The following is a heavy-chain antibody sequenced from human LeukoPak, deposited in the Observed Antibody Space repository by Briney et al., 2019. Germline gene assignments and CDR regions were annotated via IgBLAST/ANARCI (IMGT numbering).Heavy chain of an antibody. Sequence: GRSLRLSCAASGFTFSSYAMGWVRQAPGKGLEWVSAISGRGGSTYYADSVKGRFTISKDNSKNTLYLQMNSLRAEDTAVYYCAKDWESSSSVRPFDYWGXGTLVTV. D-gene: IGHD6-13*01. J-gene: IGHJ4*01. CDR1: GFTFSSYA. CDR3: AKDWESSSSVRPFDY. V-gene: IGHV3-23*01. CDR2: ISGRGGST.